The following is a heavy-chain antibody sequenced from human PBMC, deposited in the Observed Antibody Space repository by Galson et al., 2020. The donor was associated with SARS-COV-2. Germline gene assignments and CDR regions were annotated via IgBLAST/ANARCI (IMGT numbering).Heavy chain of an antibody. V-gene: IGHV4-39*01. CDR2: IYYSGCT. CDR1: AGTISSSSYY. J-gene: IGHJ5*02. Sequence: SETLSLTCTVSAGTISSSSYYWCWIRKPTGKGLEGPGSIYYSGCTNYNPSLQTRVTISVDTSKNQFSLTLSSVTAAGTAVYYCARSAISSVTIFGVVSRGNWFDPWGQGTMVTVSS. CDR3: ARSAISSVTIFGVVSRGNWFDP. D-gene: IGHD3-3*01.